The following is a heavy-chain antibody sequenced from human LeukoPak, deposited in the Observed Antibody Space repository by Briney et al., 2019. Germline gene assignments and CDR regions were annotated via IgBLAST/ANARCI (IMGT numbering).Heavy chain of an antibody. CDR2: INTNTGNP. J-gene: IGHJ4*02. CDR3: ARDRGDYDFWSGYSQHFDY. D-gene: IGHD3-3*01. V-gene: IGHV7-4-1*02. Sequence: GASVKVSCKASGYTFTSSALDWVRQAPGQGLEWMGWINTNTGNPTYAQGFTGRFVFSLDTSVSTAYLQISSLKAEDTAVYYCARDRGDYDFWSGYSQHFDYWGQGTLVTVSS. CDR1: GYTFTSSA.